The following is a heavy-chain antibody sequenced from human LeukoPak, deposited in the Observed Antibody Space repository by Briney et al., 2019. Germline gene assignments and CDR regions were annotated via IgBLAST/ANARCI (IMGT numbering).Heavy chain of an antibody. CDR1: GYSFTSYW. J-gene: IGHJ3*02. CDR3: ARYCGSASCHARAFDI. CDR2: IYPGDSDT. Sequence: GESLKISCKASGYSFTSYWIGWVRQMPGKGLEWMGIIYPGDSDTRYSPSFQGQVTISADKSVSTAYLQWSSLKASDTAMYYCARYCGSASCHARAFDIWGQGTMITVSS. V-gene: IGHV5-51*01. D-gene: IGHD2-2*01.